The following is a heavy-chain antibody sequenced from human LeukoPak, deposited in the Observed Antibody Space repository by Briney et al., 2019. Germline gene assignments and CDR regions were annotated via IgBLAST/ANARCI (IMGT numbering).Heavy chain of an antibody. Sequence: GGSLRLSCAASGFTFSSYGMHWVRQAPGKGLEWVAVISYDGSNKYYADSVKGRFTISRDNSKNTLYLQMNSLRAEDTAVYYYAWSVYDSSGYYSPLGYWGQGTLVTVSS. V-gene: IGHV3-30*03. J-gene: IGHJ4*02. CDR3: AWSVYDSSGYYSPLGY. CDR2: ISYDGSNK. D-gene: IGHD3-22*01. CDR1: GFTFSSYG.